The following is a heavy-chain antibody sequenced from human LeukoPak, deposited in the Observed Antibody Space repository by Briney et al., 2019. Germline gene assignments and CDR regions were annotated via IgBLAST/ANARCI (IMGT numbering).Heavy chain of an antibody. Sequence: SETLSLTCTVSGGSISSYYWTWIRQPAGKGLEWIGRIYTSGSTNYNPSLKSRVTMSVDTSKNQFSLKLTSVTAADTALYYCARDSDHYDSSGYFLGIMEGPYWGQGTLVTVSS. J-gene: IGHJ4*02. CDR2: IYTSGST. CDR3: ARDSDHYDSSGYFLGIMEGPY. V-gene: IGHV4-4*07. D-gene: IGHD3-22*01. CDR1: GGSISSYY.